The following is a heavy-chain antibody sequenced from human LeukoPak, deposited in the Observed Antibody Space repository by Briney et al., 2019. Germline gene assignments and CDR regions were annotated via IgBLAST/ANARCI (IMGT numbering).Heavy chain of an antibody. Sequence: GGSLGLSCAASGFTFRNYVTHWVRQAPGKGLEWVAVTSSDLNVKLYADSVKGRFTISRDNSRSTLYLQMNSLRPEDTAIYYCAREGYYGSGSPPSLYFDYWGQGTLVTVSS. J-gene: IGHJ4*02. V-gene: IGHV3-30-3*01. CDR3: AREGYYGSGSPPSLYFDY. CDR1: GFTFRNYV. D-gene: IGHD3-10*01. CDR2: TSSDLNVK.